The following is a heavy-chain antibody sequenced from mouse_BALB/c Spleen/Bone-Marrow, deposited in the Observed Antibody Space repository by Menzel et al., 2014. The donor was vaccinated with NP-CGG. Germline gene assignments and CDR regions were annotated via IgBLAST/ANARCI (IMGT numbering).Heavy chain of an antibody. J-gene: IGHJ2*01. CDR3: ARQGYYGYSDY. V-gene: IGHV4-1*02. Sequence: EVMLVESGGGLVQPGGSLKLSCAASGFDFSRYWMSWVRQAPGKGLEWIGEINPDSSTINHTPSLKDKFIISRDNAKNTLYLQMSKVRSEDTALYYCARQGYYGYSDYWGQGTTLTVSS. CDR1: GFDFSRYW. CDR2: INPDSSTI. D-gene: IGHD1-2*01.